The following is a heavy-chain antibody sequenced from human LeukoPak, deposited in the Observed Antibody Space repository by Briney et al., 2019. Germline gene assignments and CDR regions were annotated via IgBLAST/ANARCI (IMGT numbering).Heavy chain of an antibody. CDR1: GFTFSDYA. CDR2: ISGNGGST. J-gene: IGHJ4*02. D-gene: IGHD3-22*01. Sequence: GGSLRLSCAASGFTFSDYAITWVRQAPGKGLEWVSHISGNGGSTSYADSVRGRFTVSRVNSKNMLYLQMNSLRVDDTAVYYCAKVRPFTPIAVVPEYFDYWGQGTLVAVSS. CDR3: AKVRPFTPIAVVPEYFDY. V-gene: IGHV3-23*01.